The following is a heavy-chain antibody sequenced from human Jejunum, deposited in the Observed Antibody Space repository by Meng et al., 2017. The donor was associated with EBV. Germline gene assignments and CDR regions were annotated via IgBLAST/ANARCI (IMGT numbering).Heavy chain of an antibody. J-gene: IGHJ2*01. Sequence: GQRDVSGGEVVQTGGSLRLSCVVSGFTLSSDDMHCVRQATGKALEWVPAIGRGGDTYYPGFVKGRLTISRENAKNALYLQMNSLGAGDTAVYYCAREVLDSHSRGWYFDLWGRGTLVTVSS. V-gene: IGHV3-13*01. CDR2: IGRGGDT. CDR3: AREVLDSHSRGWYFDL. CDR1: GFTLSSDD. D-gene: IGHD3-22*01.